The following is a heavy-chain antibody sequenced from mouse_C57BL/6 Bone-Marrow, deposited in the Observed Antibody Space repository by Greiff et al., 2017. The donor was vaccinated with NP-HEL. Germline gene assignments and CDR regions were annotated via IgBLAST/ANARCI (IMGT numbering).Heavy chain of an antibody. CDR3: AKGDYGWYFDV. D-gene: IGHD1-1*01. CDR2: IYPGGGYT. V-gene: IGHV1-63*01. CDR1: GYTFTNYW. Sequence: QVQLKESGAELVRPGTSVKMSCKASGYTFTNYWIGWAKQRPGHGLEWIGDIYPGGGYTNYNEKFKGKATLTADKSSSTAYMQFSSLTSEDSAIYYCAKGDYGWYFDVWGTGTTVTVSS. J-gene: IGHJ1*03.